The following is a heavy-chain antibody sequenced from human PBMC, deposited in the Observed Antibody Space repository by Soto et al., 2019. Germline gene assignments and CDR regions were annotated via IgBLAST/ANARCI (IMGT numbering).Heavy chain of an antibody. CDR2: INSDGSST. Sequence: LRLACAACRFTVCSYGIHVARKATGRGLVWVSRINSDGSSTSYADSVKGRFTISRDNAKNTLYLQMNSLRAEDTAVYYFARADSNCYYFSGMDVWGQGTTVTVSS. CDR3: ARADSNCYYFSGMDV. J-gene: IGHJ6*02. CDR1: RFTVCSYG. V-gene: IGHV3-74*01. D-gene: IGHD4-4*01.